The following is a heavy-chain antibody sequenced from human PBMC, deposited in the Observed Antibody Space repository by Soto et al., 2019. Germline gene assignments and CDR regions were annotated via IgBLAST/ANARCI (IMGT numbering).Heavy chain of an antibody. CDR2: IIPIFGTA. J-gene: IGHJ4*02. CDR1: GGTFSSYA. Sequence: QVQLVQSGAEVKKPGSSVKVSCKASGGTFSSYAISWVRQAPGQGLEWMGGIIPIFGTADYAQKFQGRVTITADESTSTGNMELGSLRSEDTAVYYCASHYDSSGYYYRGLDYWGQGTLFTVSS. V-gene: IGHV1-69*12. CDR3: ASHYDSSGYYYRGLDY. D-gene: IGHD3-22*01.